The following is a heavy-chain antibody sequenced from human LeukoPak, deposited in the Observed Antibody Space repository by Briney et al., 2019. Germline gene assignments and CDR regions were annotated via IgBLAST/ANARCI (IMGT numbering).Heavy chain of an antibody. D-gene: IGHD2-2*01. Sequence: PSETLSLTCTVSGGSISSSSYYWGWIRQPPGKGLEWIGSIYYSGSTYYNPSLKSRVTISVDTSKNQFSLKLSSVTAADTAVYYCATSDADIVVVPAALPIDYWGQGTLVTVSS. V-gene: IGHV4-39*01. CDR3: ATSDADIVVVPAALPIDY. CDR1: GGSISSSSYY. J-gene: IGHJ4*02. CDR2: IYYSGST.